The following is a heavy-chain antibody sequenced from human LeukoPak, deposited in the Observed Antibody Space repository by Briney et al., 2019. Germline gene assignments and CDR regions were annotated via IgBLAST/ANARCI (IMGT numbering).Heavy chain of an antibody. CDR2: IYYSGST. Sequence: SETLSLTCTVSGGSISSGGYYWSWIRQHPGKGRGWIGYIYYSGSTYYNPSLKSRVTISVDTSKNQFSLKLSSVTAADTAVYYCARNGYSGYVDYWGQGTLVTVSS. D-gene: IGHD1-26*01. CDR1: GGSISSGGYY. CDR3: ARNGYSGYVDY. J-gene: IGHJ4*02. V-gene: IGHV4-31*03.